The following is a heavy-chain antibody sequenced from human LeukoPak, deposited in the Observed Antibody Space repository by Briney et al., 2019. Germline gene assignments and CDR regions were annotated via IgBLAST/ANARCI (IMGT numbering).Heavy chain of an antibody. CDR3: AGGPYYKFDP. J-gene: IGHJ5*02. V-gene: IGHV4-34*01. CDR1: GGSFSGYY. CDR2: INHSGST. D-gene: IGHD3-10*01. Sequence: SETLSLTCAVYGGSFSGYYWSWIRQPPGKGLEWIGEINHSGSTNYNPSLKSRVTISVDTSKKQFSLKLSSVTAADTAVYYCAGGPYYKFDPWGQGTLVTVSS.